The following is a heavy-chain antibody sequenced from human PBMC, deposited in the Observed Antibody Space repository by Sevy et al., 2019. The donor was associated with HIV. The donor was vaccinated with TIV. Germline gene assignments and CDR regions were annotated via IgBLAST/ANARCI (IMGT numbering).Heavy chain of an antibody. CDR2: ISSSGSTI. J-gene: IGHJ4*02. V-gene: IGHV3-48*03. Sequence: GGSLRLSCAASGFTFSSYGMNWVRQAPGKGLEWVSYISSSGSTIYYADSVKGRFTISRDNAKNSLYLQMNSLRAEDTAVYYCARGTQILLWFGELSGRGYFDYWGQGTLVTVSS. D-gene: IGHD3-10*01. CDR1: GFTFSSYG. CDR3: ARGTQILLWFGELSGRGYFDY.